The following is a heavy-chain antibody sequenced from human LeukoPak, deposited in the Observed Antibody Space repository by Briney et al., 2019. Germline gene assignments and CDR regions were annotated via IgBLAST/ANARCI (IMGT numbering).Heavy chain of an antibody. CDR1: GFTFSSYA. CDR2: IRGSGGST. V-gene: IGHV3-23*01. CDR3: AKERDYYDSSGYFDF. Sequence: GGSLRLSCAASGFTFSSYAMSWVRQAPGKGLEWVSAIRGSGGSTYYADSVKDRFTISRDNSKNTLYLQMNSLRAEDTAVYYCAKERDYYDSSGYFDFWGQGTLLTLSS. D-gene: IGHD3-22*01. J-gene: IGHJ4*02.